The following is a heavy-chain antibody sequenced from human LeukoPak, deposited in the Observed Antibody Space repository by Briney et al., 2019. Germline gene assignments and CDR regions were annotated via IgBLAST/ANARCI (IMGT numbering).Heavy chain of an antibody. J-gene: IGHJ4*02. CDR1: GGTFSSYA. CDR2: MNPNSGNT. D-gene: IGHD3-22*01. Sequence: GASVKVSCKASGGTFSSYAISWVRQAPGQGLEWMGWMNPNSGNTGYAQKFQGRVTMTRNTSISTAYMELSSLRSEDTAVYYCARGAGRVLYYDSSGYYYFDYWGQGTLVTVSS. CDR3: ARGAGRVLYYDSSGYYYFDY. V-gene: IGHV1-8*02.